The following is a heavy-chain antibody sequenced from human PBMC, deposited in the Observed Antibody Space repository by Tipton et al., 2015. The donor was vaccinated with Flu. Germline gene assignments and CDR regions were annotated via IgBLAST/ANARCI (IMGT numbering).Heavy chain of an antibody. CDR1: GYSIASDYY. CDR2: LYHTGST. D-gene: IGHD6-19*01. V-gene: IGHV4-38-2*02. J-gene: IGHJ4*02. CDR3: ARGSGEINIYLDS. Sequence: TLSLTCSVSGYSIASDYYWGWIRQPPGKGLEWIGNLYHTGSTYYNPSLRSRVTILVDRSKNQFSLKLSSLTAADTAVYYCARGSGEINIYLDSWGQGTVVTVSS.